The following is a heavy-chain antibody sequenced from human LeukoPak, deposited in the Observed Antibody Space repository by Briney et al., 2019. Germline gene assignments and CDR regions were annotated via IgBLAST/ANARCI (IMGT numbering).Heavy chain of an antibody. CDR1: GFTFRTYL. D-gene: IGHD2-21*01. Sequence: GRSLRLSCAASGFTFRTYLMHWVRQPPGKGVEWVADIASDGSHTFYVESVKGRFTISTDNSKKTLYLQRNSLRAEDTAVYFCARERQDTILHSGAFDIWGQGTMVTVSS. J-gene: IGHJ3*02. CDR3: ARERQDTILHSGAFDI. V-gene: IGHV3-30-3*01. CDR2: IASDGSHT.